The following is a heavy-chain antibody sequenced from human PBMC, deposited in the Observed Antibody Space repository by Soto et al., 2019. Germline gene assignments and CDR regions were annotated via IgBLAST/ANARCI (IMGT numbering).Heavy chain of an antibody. J-gene: IGHJ4*02. CDR1: GFTFSSSW. Sequence: EVQLVDSGGGLVQPGGSLRLSCAASGFTFSSSWMHWVRQAPGKGLVWVSRINSDASRTNYADSVKGRFTISRDNAKNTLYLQMNSLRVEDTALYYCARGPTGWYGYDYWGQGTLVTVSS. V-gene: IGHV3-74*01. CDR3: ARGPTGWYGYDY. D-gene: IGHD6-19*01. CDR2: INSDASRT.